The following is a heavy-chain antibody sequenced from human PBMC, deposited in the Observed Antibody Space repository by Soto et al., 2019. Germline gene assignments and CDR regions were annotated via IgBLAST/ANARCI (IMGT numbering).Heavy chain of an antibody. J-gene: IGHJ3*01. V-gene: IGHV3-30*18. Sequence: APGKGLEWVAVISYDGSNKYYADSVKGRFTISRDNSKNTLYLQMNSLRAEDTAVYYCAKLLLTSYYDSSGYYDDAIDSSCQGTIVTV. D-gene: IGHD3-22*01. CDR3: AKLLLTSYYDSSGYYDDAIDS. CDR2: ISYDGSNK.